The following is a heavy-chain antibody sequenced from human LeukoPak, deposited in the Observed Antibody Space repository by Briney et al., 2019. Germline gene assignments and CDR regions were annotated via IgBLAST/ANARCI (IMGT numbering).Heavy chain of an antibody. Sequence: GGSLRLSCSASGFTLSSYAMHWVRQAPGKGLEYVSAISSNGGSTYYADSVKGRFTISRDNSKNTQYLQMSSLRAEDAAVYYCVTTRSSSWPPFDPWGQGTLVTVSS. CDR2: ISSNGGST. CDR1: GFTLSSYA. J-gene: IGHJ5*02. CDR3: VTTRSSSWPPFDP. V-gene: IGHV3-64D*06. D-gene: IGHD2-2*01.